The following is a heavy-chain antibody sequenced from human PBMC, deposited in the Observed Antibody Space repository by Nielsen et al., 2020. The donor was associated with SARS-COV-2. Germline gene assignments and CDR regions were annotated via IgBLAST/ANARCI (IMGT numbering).Heavy chain of an antibody. CDR3: ATSRRWGIAARPGSTDY. Sequence: GTLRLSCTVSGGSISSRSYYWGWIRQPPGKGLEWIGIIYNSGSTYYNPSLKSRVTISVDTSKNQFSLKLSSVTAADTAVYYCATSRRWGIAARPGSTDYWGQGTLVTVSS. D-gene: IGHD6-6*01. CDR1: GGSISSRSYY. V-gene: IGHV4-39*01. J-gene: IGHJ4*02. CDR2: IYNSGST.